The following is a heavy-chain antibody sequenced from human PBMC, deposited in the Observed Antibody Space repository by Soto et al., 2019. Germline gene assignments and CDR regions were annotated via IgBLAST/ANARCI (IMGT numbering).Heavy chain of an antibody. CDR2: IIPIFGTA. V-gene: IGHV1-69*06. Sequence: EASVKVSCKASGGTFSSYAISWVRQAPGQGLEWMGGIIPIFGTANYAQKFQGRVTITADKSTSTAYMELSSLRSEDTAVYYCARVGITMVRGVIIEAYYFDYWGQGTLVTVSS. CDR1: GGTFSSYA. D-gene: IGHD3-10*01. J-gene: IGHJ4*02. CDR3: ARVGITMVRGVIIEAYYFDY.